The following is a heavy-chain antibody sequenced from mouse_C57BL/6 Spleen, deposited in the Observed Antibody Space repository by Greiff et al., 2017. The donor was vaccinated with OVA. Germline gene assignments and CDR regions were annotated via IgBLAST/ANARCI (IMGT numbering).Heavy chain of an antibody. CDR1: GYAFTNYL. V-gene: IGHV1-54*01. CDR2: INPGSGGT. Sequence: QVRLQQSGAELVRPGTSVKVSCKASGYAFTNYLIEWVKQRPGQGLEWIGVINPGSGGTNYNEKFKGKATLTADKSSSTAYMQLSSLTSEDSAVYFCARLSDYYGSSLGGMDYWGQGTSVTVSS. D-gene: IGHD1-1*01. J-gene: IGHJ4*01. CDR3: ARLSDYYGSSLGGMDY.